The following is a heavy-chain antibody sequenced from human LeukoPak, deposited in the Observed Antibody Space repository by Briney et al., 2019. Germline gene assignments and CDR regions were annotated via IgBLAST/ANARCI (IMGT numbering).Heavy chain of an antibody. D-gene: IGHD5-12*01. V-gene: IGHV4-59*01. CDR3: ARERERGYSGYDGDYYFDY. CDR2: IYYSGST. J-gene: IGHJ4*02. Sequence: SETLSLTCTVSGGTISSYYWSWIRQPPGKGLEWIGDIYYSGSTNYNPSLKSRVTISVDTSKNQFSLKLSSVTAADTAVYYCARERERGYSGYDGDYYFDYWGQGTLVTVSS. CDR1: GGTISSYY.